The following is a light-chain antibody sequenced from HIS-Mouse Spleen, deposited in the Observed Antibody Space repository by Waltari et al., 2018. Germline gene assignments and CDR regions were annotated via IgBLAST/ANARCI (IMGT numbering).Light chain of an antibody. Sequence: QSALTQPASVSGSPGQSITISCTGTSSDVGSYTLVSWYQQHPGKAPKLMIYEGRKRPSGVSNRFSGSKSGNTASLTISGLQAEDEADYYCCSYAGSSTFKVFGGGTKLTVL. V-gene: IGLV2-23*03. CDR2: EGR. CDR3: CSYAGSSTFKV. J-gene: IGLJ2*01. CDR1: SSDVGSYTL.